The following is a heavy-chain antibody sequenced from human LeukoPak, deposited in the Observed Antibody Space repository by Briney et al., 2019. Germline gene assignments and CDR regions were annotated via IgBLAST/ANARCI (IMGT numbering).Heavy chain of an antibody. V-gene: IGHV1-46*01. CDR1: GYTFTSYY. CDR3: ARDGDAYCGGDCYIDY. Sequence: GASVTVSCTASGYTFTSYYMHWVRQAPGRGLEWMGIINPSGGSTSYAQKFQGRVTMTRDTSTSTVYMELSSLRSEDTAVYYCARDGDAYCGGDCYIDYWGQGTLVTVSS. D-gene: IGHD2-21*02. J-gene: IGHJ4*02. CDR2: INPSGGST.